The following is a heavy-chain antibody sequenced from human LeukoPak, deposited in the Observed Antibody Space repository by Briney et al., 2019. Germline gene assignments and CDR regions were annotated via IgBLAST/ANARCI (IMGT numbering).Heavy chain of an antibody. CDR2: MNPNSGNT. CDR3: ARVPPNYDILTGYQGGAFDI. V-gene: IGHV1-8*01. D-gene: IGHD3-9*01. CDR1: GYTFTSYD. Sequence: ASVKVSCKASGYTFTSYDINWVRQATGQGLEWMGWMNPNSGNTGYAQKFQGRVTMTRNTSISKAYMELSSLRSEDTAVYYCARVPPNYDILTGYQGGAFDIWGQGTMVTVSS. J-gene: IGHJ3*02.